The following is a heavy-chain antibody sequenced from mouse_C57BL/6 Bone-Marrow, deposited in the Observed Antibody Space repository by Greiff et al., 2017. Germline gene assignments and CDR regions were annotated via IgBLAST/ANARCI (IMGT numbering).Heavy chain of an antibody. J-gene: IGHJ2*01. V-gene: IGHV1-52*01. CDR1: GYTFTSYW. CDR3: ASLYDGYYAPFDY. D-gene: IGHD2-3*01. Sequence: QVQLQQPGAELVRPGSSVKLSCKASGYTFTSYWMHWVKQRPIQGLEWIGNIDPSDSETHYNQKFKDKATLTVDNSSSTAYMQLSSLTSEDSAVYYCASLYDGYYAPFDYWGQGTTLTVSS. CDR2: IDPSDSET.